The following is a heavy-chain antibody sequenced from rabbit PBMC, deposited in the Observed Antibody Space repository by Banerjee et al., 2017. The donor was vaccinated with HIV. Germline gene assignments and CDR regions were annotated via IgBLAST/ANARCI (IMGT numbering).Heavy chain of an antibody. CDR2: IYTGDRT. D-gene: IGHD8-1*01. CDR3: ARDAGSNYDL. Sequence: QQQLEESGGGLVKPEGSLTLSCTASGFSFSSIYWICWVRQAPGKGLELIGCIYTGDRTYYASWAKGRFTISKTSSTTVTLQMTSLTAADTATYFCARDAGSNYDLWGPGTLVTVS. CDR1: GFSFSSIYW. V-gene: IGHV1S45*01. J-gene: IGHJ4*01.